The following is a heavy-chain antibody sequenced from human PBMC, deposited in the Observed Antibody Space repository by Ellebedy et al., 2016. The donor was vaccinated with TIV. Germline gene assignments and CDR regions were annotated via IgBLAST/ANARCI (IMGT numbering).Heavy chain of an antibody. CDR3: AREGYCSSTSCYSGFRWFDP. Sequence: GGSLRLXXAASGFTVSSNYTSWVRQAPGKGLEWVSVIYSGGSTYYADSVKGRFTISRDNSKNTLYLQMNSLRAEDTAVYYCAREGYCSSTSCYSGFRWFDPWGQGTLVTVSS. D-gene: IGHD2-2*01. J-gene: IGHJ5*02. CDR2: IYSGGST. CDR1: GFTVSSNY. V-gene: IGHV3-53*01.